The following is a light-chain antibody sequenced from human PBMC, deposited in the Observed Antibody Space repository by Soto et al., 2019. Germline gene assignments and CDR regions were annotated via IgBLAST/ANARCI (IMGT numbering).Light chain of an antibody. V-gene: IGKV3-15*01. Sequence: EIVMTQSPATLSVSPGERATLSCMASQSVSIDLAWYQQKPGQAPRLLIYGASTRATGIPARFSGSGSGTDFALNISSLQSEDFAVYYCQQYNNWPPTFGQGTKLEIK. CDR3: QQYNNWPPT. CDR2: GAS. CDR1: QSVSID. J-gene: IGKJ2*01.